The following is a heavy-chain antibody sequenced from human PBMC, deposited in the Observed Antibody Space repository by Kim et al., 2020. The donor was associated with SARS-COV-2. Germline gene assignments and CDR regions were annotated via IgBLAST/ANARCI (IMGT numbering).Heavy chain of an antibody. CDR1: GYTFTSYY. CDR2: INPSGGST. V-gene: IGHV1-46*01. Sequence: ASVKVSCKASGYTFTSYYMHWVRQAPGQGLEWMGIINPSGGSTSYAQKFQGRVTMTRDTSTSTVYMELSSLRSEDTAVYYCATESGRGYYFDYWGQGTLVTVSS. D-gene: IGHD1-26*01. J-gene: IGHJ4*02. CDR3: ATESGRGYYFDY.